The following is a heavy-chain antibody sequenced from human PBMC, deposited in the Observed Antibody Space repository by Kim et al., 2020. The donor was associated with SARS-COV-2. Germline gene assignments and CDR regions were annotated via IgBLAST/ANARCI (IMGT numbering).Heavy chain of an antibody. V-gene: IGHV4-38-2*02. CDR2: IYHSGST. J-gene: IGHJ6*01. CDR1: GYSISSGYY. D-gene: IGHD3-9*01. CDR3: ARGSRPRYFYWLLSHYYG. Sequence: SETLSLTCTVSGYSISSGYYWGWIRQPPGKGLEWIGSIYHSGSTYYNPSLKSRVTISVDTSKNQFSLKLSSVTAADTAVYYCARGSRPRYFYWLLSHYYG.